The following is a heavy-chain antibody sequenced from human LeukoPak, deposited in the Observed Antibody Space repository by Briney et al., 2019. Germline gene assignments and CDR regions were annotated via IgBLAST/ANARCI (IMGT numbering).Heavy chain of an antibody. CDR3: ATLQGYYGSGSIDY. V-gene: IGHV4-59*01. Sequence: SETLSLTCTVSGGSISTNYWSWIRQPPGRGLEWIGNIFYSGRNNYNPSLRSRVTMSVDTSKNQFSLKLSSVTAADTAVYYCATLQGYYGSGSIDYWGQGTLVTVSS. J-gene: IGHJ4*02. CDR1: GGSISTNY. D-gene: IGHD3-10*01. CDR2: IFYSGRN.